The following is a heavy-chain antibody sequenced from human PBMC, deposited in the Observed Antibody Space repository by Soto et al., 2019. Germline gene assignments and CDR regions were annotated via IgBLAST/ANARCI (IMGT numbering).Heavy chain of an antibody. CDR3: AKDQRVDIVATIKDYYYGMDV. V-gene: IGHV3-23*01. J-gene: IGHJ6*02. CDR2: ISGSGGST. CDR1: GFTFSSYA. Sequence: GGSLRLSCAASGFTFSSYAMSWVRQAPGKGLEWVSAISGSGGSTYYADSVKGRFTISRDNSKNTLYLQMNSLRAEDTAVYYCAKDQRVDIVATIKDYYYGMDVWRQGTTVTVSS. D-gene: IGHD5-12*01.